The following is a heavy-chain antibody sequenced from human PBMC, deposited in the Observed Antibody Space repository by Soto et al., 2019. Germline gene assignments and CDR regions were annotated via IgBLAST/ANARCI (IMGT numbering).Heavy chain of an antibody. CDR2: IYWDDDK. V-gene: IGHV2-5*02. CDR1: GFSLSTSGVG. CDR3: AHSRVVHDIVVVPGAMIWFDP. Sequence: SGPTLVNPTQTLTLTCTFSGFSLSTSGVGVGWIRQPPGKALEWLALIYWDDDKRYSPSLKSRLTITKDTSKNQVVLTMTNMDPVDTATYYCAHSRVVHDIVVVPGAMIWFDPWGQGTLVTVSS. D-gene: IGHD2-2*01. J-gene: IGHJ5*02.